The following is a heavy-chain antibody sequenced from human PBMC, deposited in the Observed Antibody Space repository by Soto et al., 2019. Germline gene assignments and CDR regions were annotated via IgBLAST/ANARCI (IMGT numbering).Heavy chain of an antibody. CDR2: ISWDGGST. D-gene: IGHD3-10*01. V-gene: IGHV3-43*01. CDR1: GFTFDDYT. Sequence: EVQLVESGGVVVQPGGSLRLSCAASGFTFDDYTIHSVRLDPGKGLEWVSLISWDGGSTYYADSVKGRFTSSSDNSKNKLSRQMNSLRTEYTSLYYCAKAPSTHYGCGMDVWGQGTTVTVSS. CDR3: AKAPSTHYGCGMDV. J-gene: IGHJ6*02.